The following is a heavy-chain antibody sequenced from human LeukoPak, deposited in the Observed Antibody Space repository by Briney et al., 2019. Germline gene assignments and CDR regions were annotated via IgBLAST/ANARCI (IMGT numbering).Heavy chain of an antibody. J-gene: IGHJ4*02. CDR2: IKGDGSEK. CDR1: GFTFSSYS. Sequence: PGGSLRLSCAASGFTFSSYSMNWVRQAPGKGLEWVANIKGDGSEKFYVDSVKGRFTISRDNAKSSLYLQMNSLRVEDTAVYYCARGGDLRWLKGYWGRGTLLTVSS. D-gene: IGHD4-23*01. V-gene: IGHV3-7*01. CDR3: ARGGDLRWLKGY.